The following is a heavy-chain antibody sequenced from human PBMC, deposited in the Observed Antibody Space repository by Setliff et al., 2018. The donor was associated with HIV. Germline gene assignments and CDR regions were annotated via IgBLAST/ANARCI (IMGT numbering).Heavy chain of an antibody. Sequence: SETLSLTCAVYGGSFSGYYWSWIRQPPGKGLEWIGEIKHSGSTNYNPSLKSRVTMSVDTSKKQFSLNLTSVTAADTAVYYCVRYCSGGTCYDIDYWGQGTVVTVSS. CDR1: GGSFSGYY. V-gene: IGHV4-34*10. CDR3: VRYCSGGTCYDIDY. J-gene: IGHJ4*02. D-gene: IGHD2-15*01. CDR2: IKHSGST.